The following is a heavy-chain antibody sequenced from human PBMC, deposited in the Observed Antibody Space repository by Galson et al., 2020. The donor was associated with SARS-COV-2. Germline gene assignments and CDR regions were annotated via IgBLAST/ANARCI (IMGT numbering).Heavy chain of an antibody. Sequence: GGSLRLSCAASGFTFSSYWMSWVRQAPGKGLEWVANIKQDGSEKYYVDSVKGRFTISRDNAKNSLYLQMNSLRAEDTAVYYCAREGILYCSSTSCYHYPVDYWGQGTLVTVSS. CDR1: GFTFSSYW. D-gene: IGHD2-2*01. V-gene: IGHV3-7*01. J-gene: IGHJ4*02. CDR3: AREGILYCSSTSCYHYPVDY. CDR2: IKQDGSEK.